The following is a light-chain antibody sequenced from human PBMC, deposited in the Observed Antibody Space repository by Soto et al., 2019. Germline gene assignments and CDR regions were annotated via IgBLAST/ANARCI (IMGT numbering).Light chain of an antibody. CDR2: AAS. J-gene: IGKJ4*01. CDR3: QQSYSTPRLT. Sequence: DIQMTQSPSSLSASVGDIVTITCRASQSVSIYLKWYQQKPGKAPKFLIYAASSLQSGVPSRFSGSGSGTDFTLTISSRQPEDFATYYCQQSYSTPRLTFGGGTKVEIK. V-gene: IGKV1-39*01. CDR1: QSVSIY.